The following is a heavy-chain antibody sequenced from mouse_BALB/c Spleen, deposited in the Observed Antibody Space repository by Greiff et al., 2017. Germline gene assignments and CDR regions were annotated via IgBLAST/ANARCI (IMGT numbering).Heavy chain of an antibody. J-gene: IGHJ2*01. CDR1: GFSLTSYG. CDR3: AKNYYGSSSYYFDY. D-gene: IGHD1-1*01. CDR2: IWRGGST. V-gene: IGHV2-5-1*01. Sequence: VQLVESGPSLVQPSQSLSITCTVSGFSLTSYGVHWVRQSPGKGLEWLGVIWRGGSTDYNAAFMSRLSITKDNSKSQVFFKMNSLQADDTAIYYCAKNYYGSSSYYFDYWGQGTTLTVSS.